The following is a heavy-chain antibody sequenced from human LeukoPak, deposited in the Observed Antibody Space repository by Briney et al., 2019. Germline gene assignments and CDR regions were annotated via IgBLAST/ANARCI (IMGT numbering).Heavy chain of an antibody. D-gene: IGHD1-26*01. J-gene: IGHJ4*02. CDR3: VRDRGTYRPIDY. CDR1: GFTFSSYA. CDR2: ISGSGGST. Sequence: GGSLRLSCAASGFTFSSYAMSWVRQAPGKGLEWVSGISGSGGSTYYADSVKGRFTISRDNSKNTLYLQMNSLSAEDTAVYYCVRDRGTYRPIDYWGQGTLVTVSS. V-gene: IGHV3-23*01.